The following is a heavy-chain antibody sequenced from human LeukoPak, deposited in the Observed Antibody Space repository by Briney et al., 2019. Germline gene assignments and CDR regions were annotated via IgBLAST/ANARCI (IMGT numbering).Heavy chain of an antibody. V-gene: IGHV5-10-1*01. CDR2: IDPSDSQT. CDR1: GYSFTTHW. J-gene: IGHJ4*02. D-gene: IGHD3-22*01. Sequence: GESLKISCKGSGYSFTTHWLRWVRQMPGKGLEWMGRIDPSDSQTYYSPSFQGHVTISADKSINTAYLQWSSLKASDTAMYYCSSGYYYVFDYWGQGTLVTVSS. CDR3: SSGYYYVFDY.